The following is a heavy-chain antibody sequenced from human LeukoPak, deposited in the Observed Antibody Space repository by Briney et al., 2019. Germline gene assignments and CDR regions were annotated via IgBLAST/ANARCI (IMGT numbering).Heavy chain of an antibody. CDR3: ARGGYGAHMG. V-gene: IGHV3-30*14. CDR1: GFTFSSYA. Sequence: GGSLRLSCAASGFTFSSYAMHWVRQAPGKGLEWVAVISYDGSNKYYADSVKGRFTISRDNAKNEFYLQMNSLRADDSAVYYCARGGYGAHMGWGQGILVSVSS. CDR2: ISYDGSNK. J-gene: IGHJ4*02. D-gene: IGHD4-17*01.